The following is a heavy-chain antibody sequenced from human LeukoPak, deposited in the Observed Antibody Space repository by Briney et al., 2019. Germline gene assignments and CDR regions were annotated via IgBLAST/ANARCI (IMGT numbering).Heavy chain of an antibody. J-gene: IGHJ5*02. Sequence: ASVKVSCKASGYTFTSYGISWVRQAPGQGLEWMGWMNPNSGNTGYAQKFQGRVTIARNTSISTAYMELSSLGSEDTAVYYCARVIVVVPAAKVWFDPWGQGTLVTVSS. CDR3: ARVIVVVPAAKVWFDP. D-gene: IGHD2-2*01. CDR1: GYTFTSYG. CDR2: MNPNSGNT. V-gene: IGHV1-8*03.